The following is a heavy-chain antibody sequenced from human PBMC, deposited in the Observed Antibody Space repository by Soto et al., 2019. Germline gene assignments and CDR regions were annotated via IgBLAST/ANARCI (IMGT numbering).Heavy chain of an antibody. Sequence: EVQLVESGGGLVKPGGSLRLSCLASGFTFSSFSMNWVRQAPGQGLEWVSSINAASRTYYIDSVKGRFTISRDNAKNSLSLQMNSLTVEDTAVYYCARDPSGGDNWGQGTLVTVSS. J-gene: IGHJ4*02. CDR2: INAASRT. D-gene: IGHD5-12*01. CDR3: ARDPSGGDN. CDR1: GFTFSSFS. V-gene: IGHV3-21*01.